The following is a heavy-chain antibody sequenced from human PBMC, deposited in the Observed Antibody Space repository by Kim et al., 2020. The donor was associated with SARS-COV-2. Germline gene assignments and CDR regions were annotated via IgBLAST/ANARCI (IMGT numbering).Heavy chain of an antibody. CDR3: AKVRSSGWYLGLFDY. V-gene: IGHV3-23*01. CDR2: ISGSGGST. D-gene: IGHD6-19*01. Sequence: GGSLRLSCAASGFTFSSYAMSWVRQAPGKGLEWVSAISGSGGSTYYADSVKGRFTISRDNSKNTLYLQMNSLRAEDTAVYYCAKVRSSGWYLGLFDYWGQGTLVTVSS. J-gene: IGHJ4*02. CDR1: GFTFSSYA.